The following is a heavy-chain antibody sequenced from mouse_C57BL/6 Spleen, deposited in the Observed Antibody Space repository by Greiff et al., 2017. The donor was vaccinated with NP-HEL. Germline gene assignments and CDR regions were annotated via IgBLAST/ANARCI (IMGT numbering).Heavy chain of an antibody. V-gene: IGHV1-69*01. Sequence: QVQLKQPGAELVMPGASVKLSCKASGYTFTSYWMHWVKQRPGQGLEWIGEIDPSDSYTNYNQKFKGKSTLTVDKSSSTAYMQLSSLTSEDSAVYYCARSWVVDYYAMDYWGQGTSVTVSS. CDR1: GYTFTSYW. CDR3: ARSWVVDYYAMDY. J-gene: IGHJ4*01. CDR2: IDPSDSYT. D-gene: IGHD4-1*01.